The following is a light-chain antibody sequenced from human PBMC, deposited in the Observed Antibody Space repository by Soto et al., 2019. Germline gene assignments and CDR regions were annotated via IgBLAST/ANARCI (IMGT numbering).Light chain of an antibody. CDR1: QSIGNW. CDR2: KAS. J-gene: IGKJ2*01. CDR3: KQYTSFPYI. Sequence: DIQMTQSPSTLSASVGDRVTITCRASQSIGNWLAWYQQEPGKAPKLLIQKASSLESGVPSRFSGSGSGTESTLPIGSMQPDDFATYYGKQYTSFPYIFGRGPRGESK. V-gene: IGKV1-5*03.